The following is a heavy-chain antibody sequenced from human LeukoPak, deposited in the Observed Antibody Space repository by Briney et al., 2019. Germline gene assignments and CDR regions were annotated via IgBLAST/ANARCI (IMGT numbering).Heavy chain of an antibody. CDR3: ARGPVVRGVIITNYYYYYYMDV. Sequence: SETLSLTCTVSGGSISSSPYYWGWIRQPPGKGLEWIGSIYYSGTTHYSPSLESRVTISVDTSKNQFSLKLSSVTAVDTAVYYCARGPVVRGVIITNYYYYYYMDVWGKGTTVTISS. V-gene: IGHV4-39*07. CDR1: GGSISSSPYY. CDR2: IYYSGTT. J-gene: IGHJ6*03. D-gene: IGHD3-10*01.